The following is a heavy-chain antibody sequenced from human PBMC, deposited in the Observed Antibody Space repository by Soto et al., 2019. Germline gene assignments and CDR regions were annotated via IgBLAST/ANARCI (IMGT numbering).Heavy chain of an antibody. J-gene: IGHJ6*02. V-gene: IGHV4-39*01. CDR3: ARHIAAAGTYYYYGMNV. D-gene: IGHD6-13*01. Sequence: SETLSLTCTVSGGSISSSSYYWGWIRQPPGKGLEWIGSIYYSGSTYYNPSLKSRVTISVDTSKNQFSLKLSSVTAADTAVYYCARHIAAAGTYYYYGMNVWGQGTTVTVSS. CDR2: IYYSGST. CDR1: GGSISSSSYY.